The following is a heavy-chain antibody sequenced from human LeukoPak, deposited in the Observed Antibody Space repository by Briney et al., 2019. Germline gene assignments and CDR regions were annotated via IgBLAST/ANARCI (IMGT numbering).Heavy chain of an antibody. V-gene: IGHV3-30*02. D-gene: IGHD1-7*01. Sequence: HSGGSLRLSCAASGLSFSSFGMHWGRQAPGKGLEWVAFIQCEGSNKFYADSVRGRFTISRDNSKNTLYLQMDSLRAEDTAVYYWAKVGCWNSVCHGAFDPWGQGTVVTVSS. CDR3: AKVGCWNSVCHGAFDP. CDR1: GLSFSSFG. CDR2: IQCEGSNK. J-gene: IGHJ3*01.